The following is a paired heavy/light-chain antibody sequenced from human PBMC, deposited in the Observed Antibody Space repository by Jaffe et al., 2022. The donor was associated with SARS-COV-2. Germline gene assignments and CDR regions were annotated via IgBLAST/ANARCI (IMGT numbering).Light chain of an antibody. Sequence: DIQMTQSPSSLSASVGDRVTITCQASQDISDYLNWYQQKPGLAPKLLIYDASNLETGVPSRFGGSGYGTDFTFTISSLQLEDIATYYCQQYDNLPITFGQGTRLEIK. CDR1: QDISDY. CDR3: QQYDNLPIT. J-gene: IGKJ5*01. CDR2: DAS. V-gene: IGKV1-33*01.
Heavy chain of an antibody. CDR2: SKSKIDGGTT. Sequence: EVQLVESGGGLVMPGGSLRLFCAASGFTFSNAWMAWVRQVPGKGLEYVGRSKSKIDGGTTDYAAPVKGRFTISRDDSKNTLYLQMNSLKTEDTAVYYCTTGSVRYFGWWGFDYWGQGTLVVVSS. CDR3: TTGSVRYFGWWGFDY. D-gene: IGHD3-9*01. V-gene: IGHV3-15*01. CDR1: GFTFSNAW. J-gene: IGHJ4*02.